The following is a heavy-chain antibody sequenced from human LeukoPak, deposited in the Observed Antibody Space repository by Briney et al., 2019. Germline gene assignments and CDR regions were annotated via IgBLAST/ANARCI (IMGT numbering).Heavy chain of an antibody. CDR2: IYYSGSA. V-gene: IGHV4-59*01. CDR3: ARGYSGTLFYY. CDR1: GGSISSYH. J-gene: IGHJ4*02. D-gene: IGHD1-26*01. Sequence: PSETLSLTCTVSGGSISSYHWSWIRQPPGKGLDRIGYIYYSGSANYNHSLKSQVTISVDMSKNQFSLKLGSVAAADTAIYYGARGYSGTLFYYWGQGTLVTVSS.